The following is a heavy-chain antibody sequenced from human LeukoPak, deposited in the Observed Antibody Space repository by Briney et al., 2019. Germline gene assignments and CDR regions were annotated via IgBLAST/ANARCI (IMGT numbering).Heavy chain of an antibody. CDR1: GLTFGSYC. CDR3: ARCFDI. CDR2: IQVGRAK. Sequence: GRSPRLSCVPAGLTFGSYCMSWVRHAPGKGLEWVATIQVGRAKYSVDSVKGRFTISRDNAKNSLYLQMNSLRAEDTAVYYCARCFDIWGQGTMVTVSS. J-gene: IGHJ3*02. V-gene: IGHV3-7*05.